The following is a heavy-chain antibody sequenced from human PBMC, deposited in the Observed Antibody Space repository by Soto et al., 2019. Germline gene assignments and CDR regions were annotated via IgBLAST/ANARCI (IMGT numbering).Heavy chain of an antibody. D-gene: IGHD2-15*01. J-gene: IGHJ4*02. CDR1: GFIFSSYA. CDR3: AKENLGYCSGGSCYLDY. V-gene: IGHV3-23*01. CDR2: ISGGGTT. Sequence: EVPLLESGGGLVQPGGSLRLSCAASGFIFSSYAIDWVRQAPGKGLEWVSTISGGGTTSYADSVKGRFTISRDNSRDTVYLQMNSLRAEDTAVYYCAKENLGYCSGGSCYLDYWGQGILVTVSS.